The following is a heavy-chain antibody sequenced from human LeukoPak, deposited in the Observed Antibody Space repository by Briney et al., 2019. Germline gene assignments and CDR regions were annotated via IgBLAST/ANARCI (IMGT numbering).Heavy chain of an antibody. Sequence: PSETLSLTCTVSGGSISSYYWSWIRQPAGKGLEWIGRIYTSGSTNYNPSLKSRVTMSVDTSKNQFSLKLSSVTAADTAVYYCARGSSSWYDRTYFDYWSQGTLVTVSS. J-gene: IGHJ4*02. CDR1: GGSISSYY. D-gene: IGHD6-13*01. V-gene: IGHV4-4*07. CDR2: IYTSGST. CDR3: ARGSSSWYDRTYFDY.